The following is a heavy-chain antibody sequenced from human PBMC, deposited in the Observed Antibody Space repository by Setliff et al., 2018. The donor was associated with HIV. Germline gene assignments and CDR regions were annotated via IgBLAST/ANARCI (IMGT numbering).Heavy chain of an antibody. V-gene: IGHV4-4*08. Sequence: PSETLSLTCTVSGGSISGYYWSWIRQPPGKALEWIGYIYTSGSTNYNPSLKSRVTISIDTSKKQFSLRLTSVTAADSAVYYCARESYSSGSYDYWGQGTRVTVS. CDR2: IYTSGST. CDR1: GGSISGYY. D-gene: IGHD3-10*01. CDR3: ARESYSSGSYDY. J-gene: IGHJ4*02.